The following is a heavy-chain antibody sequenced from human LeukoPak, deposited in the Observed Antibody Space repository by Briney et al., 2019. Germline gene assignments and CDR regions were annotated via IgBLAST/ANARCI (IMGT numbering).Heavy chain of an antibody. CDR1: GFTLSDYY. CDR3: ASHYYGSGSPPFDY. D-gene: IGHD3-10*01. V-gene: IGHV3-11*01. CDR2: ISNSGSTI. Sequence: AGGSLRLSCAASGFTLSDYYMSWIRQAPGKGLEWVSYISNSGSTIYYADSVKGRFTISRDNAKNSLYLQMNSLRAEDTAVYHCASHYYGSGSPPFDYWGQGTLVTVSS. J-gene: IGHJ4*02.